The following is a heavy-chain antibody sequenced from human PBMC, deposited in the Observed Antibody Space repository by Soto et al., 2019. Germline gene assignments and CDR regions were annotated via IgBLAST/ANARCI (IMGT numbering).Heavy chain of an antibody. V-gene: IGHV6-1*01. CDR1: GDSVSSSSVT. CDR2: AYYRSKWYN. Sequence: SQTLSLTCAISGDSVSSSSVTWNWIRQSPSRDLEWLGRAYYRSKWYNDYAVSVKSRITISPDISNNQVSLQLTSVTPDDTAIYYCVRLIGNSWLDSWGQGTLVTVSS. D-gene: IGHD3-22*01. J-gene: IGHJ5*01. CDR3: VRLIGNSWLDS.